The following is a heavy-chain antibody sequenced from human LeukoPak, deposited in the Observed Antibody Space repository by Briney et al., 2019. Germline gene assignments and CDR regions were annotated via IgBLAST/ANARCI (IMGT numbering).Heavy chain of an antibody. CDR3: AKTPLDYYDSSGYYDY. D-gene: IGHD3-22*01. CDR1: GFTFSSYG. J-gene: IGHJ4*02. Sequence: TGGSLRLSCAASGFTFSSYGMPWVRQAPGKGLEWVAVISYDGSNKYYADSVKGRFTISRDNSKNTLYLQMNSLRAEDTAVYYCAKTPLDYYDSSGYYDYWGQGTLVTVSS. CDR2: ISYDGSNK. V-gene: IGHV3-30*18.